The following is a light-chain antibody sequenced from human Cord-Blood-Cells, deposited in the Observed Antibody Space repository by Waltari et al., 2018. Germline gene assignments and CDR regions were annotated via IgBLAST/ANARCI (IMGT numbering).Light chain of an antibody. V-gene: IGLV1-44*01. CDR2: SNN. CDR3: AAWDDSLNGRV. J-gene: IGLJ3*02. CDR1: SSNLGSNT. Sequence: QSVLTQPPSASGTPGQRVTISCSGSSSNLGSNTVNWYQQLPGPAPKLIIYSNNQRPSGVPDRFSGSKSGTSASLAISGLQSEDEADYYCAAWDDSLNGRVFGGGTKLTVL.